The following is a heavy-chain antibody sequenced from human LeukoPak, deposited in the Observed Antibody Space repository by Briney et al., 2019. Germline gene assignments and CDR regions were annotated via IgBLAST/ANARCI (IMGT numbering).Heavy chain of an antibody. CDR3: AKDPLAVAAPLYFDY. CDR2: ISSSGSTI. CDR1: GFTFSSYE. V-gene: IGHV3-48*03. J-gene: IGHJ4*02. D-gene: IGHD6-19*01. Sequence: PGGSLRLSCAASGFTFSSYEMNWVRQAPGKGLEWVSYISSSGSTIYYADSVKGRFTISRDNSKNTLYLQMNSLRAEDTAVYYCAKDPLAVAAPLYFDYWGQGTLVTVSS.